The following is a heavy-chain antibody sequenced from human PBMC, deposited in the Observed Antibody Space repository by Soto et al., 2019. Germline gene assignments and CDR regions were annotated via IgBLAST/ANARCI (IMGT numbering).Heavy chain of an antibody. J-gene: IGHJ4*02. CDR2: INPSGGST. Sequence: GAEGRVGSKASGHTLTNHYMKWVRQAPGQGLEWMGIINPSGGSTSYAQKFQGRVTMTRDTSTSTVYMELSSLRSEDTAVYYCARVRRSSGYYYGYLGQGTPVTVSS. D-gene: IGHD3-22*01. CDR3: ARVRRSSGYYYGY. CDR1: GHTLTNHY. V-gene: IGHV1-46*01.